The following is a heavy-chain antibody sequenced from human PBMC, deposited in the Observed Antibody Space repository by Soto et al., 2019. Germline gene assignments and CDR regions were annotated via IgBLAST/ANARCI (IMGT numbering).Heavy chain of an antibody. J-gene: IGHJ5*02. D-gene: IGHD6-13*01. V-gene: IGHV3-21*01. CDR1: GFTFRSFT. CDR2: ISSNSAYI. CDR3: TRDVSRDSSARGWFDP. Sequence: GGSLRLSCAASGFTFRSFTMNWVRQAPGKGLEWVSTISSNSAYIYYTDALRGRFTISRDNAKNSLHLQMNSLRAEDTAVYYCTRDVSRDSSARGWFDPWGPGTLVTVSS.